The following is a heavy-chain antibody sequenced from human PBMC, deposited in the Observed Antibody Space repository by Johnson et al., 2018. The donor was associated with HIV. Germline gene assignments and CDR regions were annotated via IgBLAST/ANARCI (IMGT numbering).Heavy chain of an antibody. CDR3: ARGGLYIQFLAFDAFDI. CDR1: GFTFDDYA. J-gene: IGHJ3*02. D-gene: IGHD4-11*01. V-gene: IGHV3-20*04. Sequence: VQLVESGGGVVRPGGSLRLSCAASGFTFDDYAMNWVRQAPGKGLEWVSGFTWDGDRTAYADSVKGRFTISRDNSKNTLYLQMNSLRPEDTAVYFCARGGLYIQFLAFDAFDIWGHGTMVTVSS. CDR2: FTWDGDRT.